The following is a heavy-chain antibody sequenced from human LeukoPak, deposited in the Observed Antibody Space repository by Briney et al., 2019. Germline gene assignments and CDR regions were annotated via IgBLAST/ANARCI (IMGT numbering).Heavy chain of an antibody. CDR3: AREFYDILTGYYYGMDV. V-gene: IGHV4-59*01. CDR2: LYYSGST. D-gene: IGHD3-9*01. CDR1: GGSISSYY. Sequence: PSETLSLTCTVSGGSISSYYWSWIRQPPGKGLEWIGYLYYSGSTNYNPSLKSRVTISVDTSKNQFSLKLSSVTAADTAVYYCAREFYDILTGYYYGMDVWGKGTTVTVSS. J-gene: IGHJ6*04.